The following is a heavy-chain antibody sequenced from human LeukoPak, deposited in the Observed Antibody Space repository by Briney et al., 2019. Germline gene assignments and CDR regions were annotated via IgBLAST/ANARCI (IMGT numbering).Heavy chain of an antibody. CDR2: IRYDGSNK. Sequence: GGSLRLSCAASGFTFSSYGMHWVRQAPGKGLEWVAFIRYDGSNKYYADSVKGRFTISRDNSKNTLSLQMNSLRAEDTAVYYCAKDRDYVGRFDAFDIWGQGTMVTVSS. V-gene: IGHV3-30*02. CDR3: AKDRDYVGRFDAFDI. J-gene: IGHJ3*02. D-gene: IGHD4-17*01. CDR1: GFTFSSYG.